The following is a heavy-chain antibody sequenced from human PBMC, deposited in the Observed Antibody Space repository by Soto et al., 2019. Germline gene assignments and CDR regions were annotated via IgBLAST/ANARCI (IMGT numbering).Heavy chain of an antibody. D-gene: IGHD3-22*01. CDR3: ARPRGGAYYYDSSGYGAFDI. J-gene: IGHJ3*02. CDR1: GYSFTSYW. V-gene: IGHV5-51*01. CDR2: IYPGDSDT. Sequence: SLKISCKGSGYSFTSYWIGWVRQMPGKGLEWMGIIYPGDSDTRYSPSFQGQVTISADKSISTAYLQWSSLKASDTAMYYCARPRGGAYYYDSSGYGAFDIWGQGTMVTVSS.